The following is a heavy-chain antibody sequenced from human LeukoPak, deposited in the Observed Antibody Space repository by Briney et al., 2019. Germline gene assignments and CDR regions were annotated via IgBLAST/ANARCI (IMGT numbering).Heavy chain of an antibody. CDR3: AKDRGVATIPFDY. Sequence: PGGSLKLSCAASGFTFSGSAMHWVRQAPGKGLEWVSAISGSGGSTYYADSVKGRFTISRDNSKNTLYLQMNSLRAEDTAVYYCAKDRGVATIPFDYWGQGTLVTVSS. D-gene: IGHD5-12*01. CDR2: ISGSGGST. J-gene: IGHJ4*02. V-gene: IGHV3-23*01. CDR1: GFTFSGSA.